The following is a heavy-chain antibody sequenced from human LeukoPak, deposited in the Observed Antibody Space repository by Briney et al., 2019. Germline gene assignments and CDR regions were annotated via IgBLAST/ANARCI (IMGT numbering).Heavy chain of an antibody. Sequence: GASVKVSCKASGYTFTSYGIRWVRQAPGQGLEWMGWISAYNGNTNYAQKLQGRVTMTTDTSTSTAYMELRSLRSDDTAVYYCARWYYYDSSGYLLDYWGQGTLVTVSS. V-gene: IGHV1-18*01. CDR3: ARWYYYDSSGYLLDY. J-gene: IGHJ4*02. D-gene: IGHD3-22*01. CDR1: GYTFTSYG. CDR2: ISAYNGNT.